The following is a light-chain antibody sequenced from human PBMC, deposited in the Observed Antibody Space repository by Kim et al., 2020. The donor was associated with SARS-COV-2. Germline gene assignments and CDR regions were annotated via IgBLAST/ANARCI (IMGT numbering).Light chain of an antibody. CDR3: NSYTTSTTLV. Sequence: GQSNTISCTGTNKDVGAYNYVSLYQQHPGKVPKLMIYDVSKRPSGVSNRFSGSKSGNTASLSISGLQADDEADYYCNSYTTSTTLVFGGGTQLTVL. CDR2: DVS. J-gene: IGLJ3*02. V-gene: IGLV2-14*03. CDR1: NKDVGAYNY.